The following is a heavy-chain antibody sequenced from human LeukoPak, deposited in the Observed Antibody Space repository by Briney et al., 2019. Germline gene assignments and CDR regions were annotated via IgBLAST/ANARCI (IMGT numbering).Heavy chain of an antibody. V-gene: IGHV1-8*03. CDR1: GYTFTSYD. J-gene: IGHJ3*02. CDR2: MNPNSGNT. CDR3: ARGDYYYDSSGYSRANAFDI. Sequence: ASVTVSCKASGYTFTSYDINWVRQATGQGLEWMGWMNPNSGNTGYAQKFQGRVTITRNTSISTAYMELSSLRSEDTAVYYCARGDYYYDSSGYSRANAFDIWGQGTMVTVSS. D-gene: IGHD3-22*01.